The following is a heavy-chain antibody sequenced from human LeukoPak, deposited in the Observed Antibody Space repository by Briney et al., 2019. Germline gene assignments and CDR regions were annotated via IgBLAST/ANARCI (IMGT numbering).Heavy chain of an antibody. CDR3: ARHPFATPFDY. J-gene: IGHJ4*02. D-gene: IGHD2-15*01. CDR1: GGSISSYY. Sequence: SETLSLTRTVPGGSISSYYWSWIRQPPGKGLEWIGYIYYSGSTNYNPSLKSRVTISVDTSKNQFSLKLSSVTAADTAVYYCARHPFATPFDYWGQGILVTVSS. V-gene: IGHV4-59*08. CDR2: IYYSGST.